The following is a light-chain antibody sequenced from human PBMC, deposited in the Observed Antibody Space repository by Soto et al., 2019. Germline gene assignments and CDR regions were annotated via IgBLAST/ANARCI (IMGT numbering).Light chain of an antibody. Sequence: QSALTQPSSVSGSPGRSINVSCTGTISDIGSYNYVSWYQQHPGKVPKLIIYEVTNRPSGVSNRFSGSKSGNTASLTISGLQAEDAADYYCASFTTTRTRVYGTGTKVTVL. CDR3: ASFTTTRTRV. CDR1: ISDIGSYNY. J-gene: IGLJ1*01. V-gene: IGLV2-14*01. CDR2: EVT.